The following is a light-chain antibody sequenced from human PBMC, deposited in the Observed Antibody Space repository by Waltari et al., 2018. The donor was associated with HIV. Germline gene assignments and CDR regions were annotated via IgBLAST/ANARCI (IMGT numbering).Light chain of an antibody. CDR1: VSPFGGHLD. V-gene: IGLV1-40*01. CDR3: QSYDPTLDSRV. J-gene: IGLJ3*02. CDR2: GDS. Sequence: LTQPSSVSGAPGQNIPITCVPDVSPFGGHLDVHWYVYSPGTAPRLCVYGDSSRSLGVPDRVSGSKADYVASLNSAGLQPSDEADYYCQSYDPTLDSRVFGDGTRLTVL.